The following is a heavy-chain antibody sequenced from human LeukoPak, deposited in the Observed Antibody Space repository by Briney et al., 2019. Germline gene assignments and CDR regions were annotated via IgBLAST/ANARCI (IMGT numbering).Heavy chain of an antibody. CDR1: GGSFSGYY. V-gene: IGHV4-34*01. J-gene: IGHJ4*02. CDR2: INHSGST. Sequence: SETLSLTCAVYGGSFSGYYWSWIRQPPGKGLEWIGEINHSGSTNYNPSLKCRVTISVDTSKNQFSLKLSSVTAADTAVYYCARRTVVVVAATSTSFDYWGQGTLVTVSS. D-gene: IGHD2-15*01. CDR3: ARRTVVVVAATSTSFDY.